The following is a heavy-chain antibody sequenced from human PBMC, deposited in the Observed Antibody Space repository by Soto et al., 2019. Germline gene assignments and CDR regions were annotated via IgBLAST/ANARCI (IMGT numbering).Heavy chain of an antibody. CDR3: AREREDCSSTSCYGYYGMDV. CDR2: IIPIFGTA. Sequence: QVQLVQSGAEVKKPGSSVKVSCKASGGTFSSYAISWVRQAPGQGLEWMGGIIPIFGTANYAQKFQGRVTITADESTRTAYMELSSLRSADTAVYYCAREREDCSSTSCYGYYGMDVWGQGTTVTVSS. J-gene: IGHJ6*02. V-gene: IGHV1-69*01. CDR1: GGTFSSYA. D-gene: IGHD2-2*01.